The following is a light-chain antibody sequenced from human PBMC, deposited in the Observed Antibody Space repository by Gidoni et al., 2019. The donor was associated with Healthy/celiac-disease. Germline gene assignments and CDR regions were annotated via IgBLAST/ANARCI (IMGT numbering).Light chain of an antibody. CDR3: QQYGSSPQLT. Sequence: DIVLTQSPGPLPLSPGERATLSCRASQSVSSSYLAWYQQKPGQAPRLLIYGASSRATGIPDRFSVSGSGTDFTLTISRLEPEDFAVYYCQQYGSSPQLTFGGGTKVEIK. V-gene: IGKV3-20*01. CDR1: QSVSSSY. CDR2: GAS. J-gene: IGKJ4*01.